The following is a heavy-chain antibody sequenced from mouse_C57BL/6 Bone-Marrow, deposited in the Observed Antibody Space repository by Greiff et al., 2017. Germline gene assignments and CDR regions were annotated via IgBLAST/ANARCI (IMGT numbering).Heavy chain of an antibody. CDR2: IYPGNSDT. J-gene: IGHJ3*01. D-gene: IGHD1-1*01. CDR1: GYTFTSYW. V-gene: IGHV1-5*01. Sequence: VQLQQSGTVLARPGASVKMSCKTSGYTFTSYWMHWVKQRPGQGLEWIGAIYPGNSDTSYNQKFKGKAKLTAVTSASTAYMELSSLTNEDSAVYYCTRFPTVVAPFAYWGQGTLVTVSA. CDR3: TRFPTVVAPFAY.